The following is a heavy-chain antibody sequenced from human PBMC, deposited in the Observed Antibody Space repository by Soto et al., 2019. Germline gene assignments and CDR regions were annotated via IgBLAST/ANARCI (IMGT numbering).Heavy chain of an antibody. D-gene: IGHD3-22*01. Sequence: ASVKVSCKASGYTFTSYYMHWVRQAPGQGLEWMGIINPSGGSTSYAQKFQGRVTMTRDTSTSTVYMELSSLRSEDTAVYYCARAYYYDSSGYPAGMDVWGQGTTFTVSS. V-gene: IGHV1-46*01. CDR3: ARAYYYDSSGYPAGMDV. J-gene: IGHJ6*02. CDR1: GYTFTSYY. CDR2: INPSGGST.